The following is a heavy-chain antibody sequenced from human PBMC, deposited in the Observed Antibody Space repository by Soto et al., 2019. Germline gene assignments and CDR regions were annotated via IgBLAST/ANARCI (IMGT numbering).Heavy chain of an antibody. CDR3: ARDYGGNSRYYYGMDV. D-gene: IGHD4-17*01. J-gene: IGHJ6*02. V-gene: IGHV1-69*13. CDR2: IIPIFGTA. CDR1: GGTFSSYA. Sequence: GASVKVSCKASGGTFSSYAISWVRQAPGQGLEWMGGIIPIFGTANYAQKFQGRVTITADESTSTAYMELSSLRSEDTAVYSCARDYGGNSRYYYGMDVWGQGTTVTVSS.